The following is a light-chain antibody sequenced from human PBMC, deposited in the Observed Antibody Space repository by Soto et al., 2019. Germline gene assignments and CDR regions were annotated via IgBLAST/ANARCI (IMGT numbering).Light chain of an antibody. CDR2: AAF. J-gene: IGKJ1*01. CDR3: QKYNSAPWT. CDR1: RGIGNY. Sequence: DIQMTQSPSSLSASVGDRVTITCRASRGIGNYLAWYQQKPGKVPKLLIYAAFILQSGVPSRFSGSGSGTDFTLTISSLQPEDVATYYCQKYNSAPWTFGQGTKVEIK. V-gene: IGKV1-27*01.